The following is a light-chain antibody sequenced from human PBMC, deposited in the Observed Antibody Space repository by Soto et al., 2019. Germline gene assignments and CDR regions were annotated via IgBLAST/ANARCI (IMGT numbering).Light chain of an antibody. J-gene: IGLJ2*01. V-gene: IGLV2-23*01. CDR3: CSYAGSSTVV. Sequence: QSVLTQPASESGSPGQSITIYCTGTSSDVGSYNLVSWYQQHPGKAPKLMIYEGSKRPSGVSNRFSGSKSGNTASLTISGLQAEDEADYYCCSYAGSSTVVFGGGTKLTVL. CDR1: SSDVGSYNL. CDR2: EGS.